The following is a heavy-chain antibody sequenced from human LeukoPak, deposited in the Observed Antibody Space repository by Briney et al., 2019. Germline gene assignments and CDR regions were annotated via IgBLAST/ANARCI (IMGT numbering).Heavy chain of an antibody. Sequence: GGSLRLSCAASGFTFSNYGMHWVRQAPGKGLGWVAFIRYDGSNKYYADSVKGRFTISRDNSKNTLYLQMNSLRAEDTTVYYCARVVGATGAFDIWGQGTMVTVSS. CDR1: GFTFSNYG. CDR3: ARVVGATGAFDI. V-gene: IGHV3-30*02. J-gene: IGHJ3*02. CDR2: IRYDGSNK. D-gene: IGHD1-26*01.